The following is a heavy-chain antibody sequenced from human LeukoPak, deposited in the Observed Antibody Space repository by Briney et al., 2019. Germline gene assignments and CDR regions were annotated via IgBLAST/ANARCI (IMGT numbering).Heavy chain of an antibody. V-gene: IGHV3-21*01. Sequence: PGGSLRLSCAGSGFTFSNYTMNWVRQAPGEGLEWVPSISSSGPSGPYIYYADSLKGRFTISRDNAKNSLYLQMNSLRDEDTAVYYCARGSAGWELLRPLDYWGQGTLVTVSS. CDR3: ARGSAGWELLRPLDY. CDR2: ISSSGPSGPYI. CDR1: GFTFSNYT. J-gene: IGHJ4*02. D-gene: IGHD1-26*01.